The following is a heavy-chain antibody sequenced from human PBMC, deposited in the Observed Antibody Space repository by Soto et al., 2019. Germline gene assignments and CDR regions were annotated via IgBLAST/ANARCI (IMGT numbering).Heavy chain of an antibody. J-gene: IGHJ5*02. CDR3: ARTTLWFGELRGWLDP. V-gene: IGHV4-59*01. CDR1: HSSNLGNY. Sequence: SWTHPITVAESHSSNLGNYRSCIRPPHGKGLEWIGYIYYSGSTNYNPSLKSRVTISVDTSKNQFSLKLSSVTAADTAVYYGARTTLWFGELRGWLDPWVQGTLVTISS. D-gene: IGHD3-10*01. CDR2: IYYSGST.